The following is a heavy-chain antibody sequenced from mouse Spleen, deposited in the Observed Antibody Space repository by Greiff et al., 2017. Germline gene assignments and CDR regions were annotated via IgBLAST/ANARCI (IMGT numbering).Heavy chain of an antibody. D-gene: IGHD2-4*01. CDR2: IDPSDSYT. Sequence: QVQLQQPGAELVRPGTSVKLSCKASGYTFTSYWMHWVKQRPGQGLEWIGVIDPSDSYTNYNQKFKGKATLTVDTSSSTAYMQLSSLTSEDSAVYYCARSSDYGRVGYWGQGTTLTVSS. V-gene: IGHV1-59*01. CDR1: GYTFTSYW. CDR3: ARSSDYGRVGY. J-gene: IGHJ2*01.